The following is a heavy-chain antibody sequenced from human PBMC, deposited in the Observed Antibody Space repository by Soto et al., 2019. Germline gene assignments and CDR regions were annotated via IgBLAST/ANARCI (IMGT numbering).Heavy chain of an antibody. J-gene: IGHJ3*02. D-gene: IGHD3-10*01. CDR1: GFTFSSYA. Sequence: GGSLRLSCAASGFTFSSYAMHWVRQAPGKGLEWVAVISYDGSNKYYADSVKGRFTISRDNSKNTLYLQMNSLRAEDTAVYYCASLRMRFGGIWGQGTMVTVSS. CDR2: ISYDGSNK. CDR3: ASLRMRFGGI. V-gene: IGHV3-30-3*01.